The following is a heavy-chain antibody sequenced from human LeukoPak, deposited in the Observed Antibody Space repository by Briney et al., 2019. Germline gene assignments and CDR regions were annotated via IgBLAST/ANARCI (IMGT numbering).Heavy chain of an antibody. CDR3: AFEMGRGQGAFDF. D-gene: IGHD5-24*01. CDR2: VWNDGTDE. J-gene: IGHJ3*01. Sequence: GGSLRLSCAASGITFSKYAMHWVRQTPDKGLEWVAAVWNDGTDENYAHSVKGRFTISSDSSKNTLYLQMNSLRAEDSAVYYCAFEMGRGQGAFDFWGQGKIITVS. CDR1: GITFSKYA. V-gene: IGHV3-33*01.